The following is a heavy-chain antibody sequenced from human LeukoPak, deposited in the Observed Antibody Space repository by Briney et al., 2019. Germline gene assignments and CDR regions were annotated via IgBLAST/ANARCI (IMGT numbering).Heavy chain of an antibody. J-gene: IGHJ3*02. Sequence: SVKVSCKASGGTFSSYAISWVRQAPGQGLEWMGGIIPIFGTANYAQKFQGRVTITADESTSTAYMELSSLRSEDTAVYYCARGWEPRPGAFDIWGQGTMVTVSS. CDR2: IIPIFGTA. CDR3: ARGWEPRPGAFDI. D-gene: IGHD1-26*01. V-gene: IGHV1-69*01. CDR1: GGTFSSYA.